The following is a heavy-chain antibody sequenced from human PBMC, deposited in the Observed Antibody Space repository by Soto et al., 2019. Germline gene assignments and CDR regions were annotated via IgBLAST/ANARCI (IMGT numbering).Heavy chain of an antibody. J-gene: IGHJ3*02. CDR1: GYTFTSYG. CDR2: ISAYNGNT. V-gene: IGHV1-18*01. D-gene: IGHD5-12*01. CDR3: ARDGRTRGYSGYDYAFDI. Sequence: ASVKVSCKASGYTFTSYGISWVRQAPGQGLEWMGWISAYNGNTNYAQKLQGRVTMTTDTFTSTAYMELRSLRSDDTAVYYCARDGRTRGYSGYDYAFDIWGQGTMVTVSS.